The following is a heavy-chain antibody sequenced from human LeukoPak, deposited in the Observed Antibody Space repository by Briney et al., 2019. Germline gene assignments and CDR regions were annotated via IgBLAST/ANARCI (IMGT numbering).Heavy chain of an antibody. CDR3: ARGPASGSNFAWFDR. Sequence: PSETLSLTCAVYGGSLSHYYWSWIRQPPGKGLEWIGEINHSGSTNYDPSLKSRVTISVDMSKNQFSLELTSVTAADTAVYYCARGPASGSNFAWFDRWGQGTLVTVSS. CDR2: INHSGST. V-gene: IGHV4-34*01. J-gene: IGHJ5*02. CDR1: GGSLSHYY. D-gene: IGHD3-10*01.